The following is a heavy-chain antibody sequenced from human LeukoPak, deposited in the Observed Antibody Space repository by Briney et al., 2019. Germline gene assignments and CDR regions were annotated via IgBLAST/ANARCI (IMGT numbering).Heavy chain of an antibody. V-gene: IGHV4-39*07. CDR3: ARDRGYGVVVFDY. CDR2: IYYSGST. J-gene: IGHJ4*02. D-gene: IGHD2-15*01. CDR1: GGSISSSSYY. Sequence: SETLSLTCTVSGGSISSSSYYWGWLPQPPGKGLEWIGSIYYSGSTYYNPSLKSRVTISVDTSKNQFSLKLSSVTAADTAVYYCARDRGYGVVVFDYWGQGTLVTVSS.